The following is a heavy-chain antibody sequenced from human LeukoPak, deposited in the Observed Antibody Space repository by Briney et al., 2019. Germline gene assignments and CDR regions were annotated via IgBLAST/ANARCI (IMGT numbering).Heavy chain of an antibody. CDR1: GYTFTGCF. CDR2: IDPNSDNI. J-gene: IGHJ4*02. D-gene: IGHD5-18*01. V-gene: IGHV1-2*02. CDR3: ARSAYNYGYVYFDH. Sequence: ASVKVSCKASGYTFTGCFIHYVRQAPGQGLEWMGWIDPNSDNIRYSETFKDRVAMTRDTSTNTAYMELSWLRSDDTAVYYCARSAYNYGYVYFDHWGQGTLVIISS.